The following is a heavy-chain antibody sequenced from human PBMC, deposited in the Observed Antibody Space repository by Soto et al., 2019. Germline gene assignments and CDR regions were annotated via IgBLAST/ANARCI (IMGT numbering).Heavy chain of an antibody. CDR3: ARESDSSAVPEAVGV. CDR2: IYSNGDT. J-gene: IGHJ4*02. Sequence: EVQLVETGGGLIQPGGSLRLSCAASGFSVGSNYMTWVRQSPGKGLEWVSLIYSNGDTDYADYVKGRFSISRDNFKNTLYLQVNNLRAEDTAVYHCARESDSSAVPEAVGVWGRGTLVTVSS. V-gene: IGHV3-53*02. D-gene: IGHD2-8*01. CDR1: GFSVGSNY.